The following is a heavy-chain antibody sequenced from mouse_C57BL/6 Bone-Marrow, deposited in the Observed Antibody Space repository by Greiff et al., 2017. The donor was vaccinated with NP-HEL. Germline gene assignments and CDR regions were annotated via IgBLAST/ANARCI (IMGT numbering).Heavy chain of an antibody. V-gene: IGHV1-54*01. CDR2: INPGSGGT. CDR1: GYAFTNYL. J-gene: IGHJ1*03. Sequence: VQLQQSGAELVRPGTSVKVSCKASGYAFTNYLIEWVKQRPGQGLEWIGVINPGSGGTNYNEKFKGKATLTADKSSSTAYMQLSSLTSEDSAVYFCARKLWYFDVWGTGTTVTVSS. CDR3: ARKLWYFDV.